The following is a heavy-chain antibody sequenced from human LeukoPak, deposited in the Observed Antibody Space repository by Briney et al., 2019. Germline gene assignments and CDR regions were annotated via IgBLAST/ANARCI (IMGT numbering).Heavy chain of an antibody. J-gene: IGHJ4*02. CDR3: AREDSGYDFDY. Sequence: PGGSLRLSCAASGFTFSSYGMHWVRQAPGEGLEWVAVISNDGSIKYYADPVKGRFTVSRDNSKNTLYLQMNSLRLEDTAVFYCAREDSGYDFDYWGQGTLVTVSA. CDR1: GFTFSSYG. D-gene: IGHD5-12*01. V-gene: IGHV3-30*03. CDR2: ISNDGSIK.